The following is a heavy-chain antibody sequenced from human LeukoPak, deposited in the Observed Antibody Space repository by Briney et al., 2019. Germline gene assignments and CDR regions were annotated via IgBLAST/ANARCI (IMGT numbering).Heavy chain of an antibody. D-gene: IGHD5-18*01. CDR1: GFTFSSYA. Sequence: GGSLRLSCAASGFTFSSYAMSWVRQAPGKGLEWASAISGSGGSTYYADSVKGRFTISRDNSKNTLYLQMNSLRAEDTALYYCAKDQGRIQLYLLPYFDYWGQGTLVTVSS. CDR2: ISGSGGST. J-gene: IGHJ4*02. CDR3: AKDQGRIQLYLLPYFDY. V-gene: IGHV3-23*01.